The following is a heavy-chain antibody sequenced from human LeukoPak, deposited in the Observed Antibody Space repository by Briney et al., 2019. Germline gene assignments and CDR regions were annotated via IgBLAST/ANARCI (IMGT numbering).Heavy chain of an antibody. CDR2: IYSDGST. V-gene: IGHV3-53*01. CDR1: GFTVSRNY. CDR3: ARDLSGSGLNWFDP. D-gene: IGHD3-10*01. Sequence: PGGALRLSCAASGFTVSRNYVNWVRQAPGKGLEWLSVIYSDGSTYYADSVKGRFTISRDNSKNMVNLHMNSLRDEDTAVYYCARDLSGSGLNWFDPWGQGTLVTVSS. J-gene: IGHJ5*02.